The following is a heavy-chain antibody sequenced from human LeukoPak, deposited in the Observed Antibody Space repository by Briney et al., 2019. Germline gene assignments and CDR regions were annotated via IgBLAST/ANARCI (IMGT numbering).Heavy chain of an antibody. CDR1: GYTFTSYD. J-gene: IGHJ4*02. V-gene: IGHV1-8*03. CDR2: MNPNSGNT. CDR3: ARGSYDSWSGPRGYFDY. Sequence: ASVKVSCKASGYTFTSYDINWVRQATGQGLEWMGWMNPNSGNTGYARKFQGRVTITRNTSISTAYMELSSLRSEDTAVYYCARGSYDSWSGPRGYFDYWGQGTLVTVSS. D-gene: IGHD3-3*01.